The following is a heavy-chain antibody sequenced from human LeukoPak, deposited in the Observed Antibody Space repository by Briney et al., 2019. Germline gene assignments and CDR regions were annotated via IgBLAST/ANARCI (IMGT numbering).Heavy chain of an antibody. Sequence: GSTYYNPSLKSRVTISVDTSKNQFSLKLSSVTAADTAVYYCARRELTEPYYDFWSDYPFDYWGQGTLVTVSS. CDR3: ARRELTEPYYDFWSDYPFDY. CDR2: GST. V-gene: IGHV4-39*01. D-gene: IGHD3-3*01. J-gene: IGHJ4*02.